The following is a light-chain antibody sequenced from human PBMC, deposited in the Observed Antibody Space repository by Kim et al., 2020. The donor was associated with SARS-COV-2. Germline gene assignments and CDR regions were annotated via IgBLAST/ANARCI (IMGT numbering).Light chain of an antibody. CDR2: SNN. CDR1: SSNIGSNY. CDR3: ASWDDSLNFV. J-gene: IGLJ1*01. Sequence: PGRRVTISCSGSSSNIGSNYVFWYQQVPGTAPKLLIESNNQRPSGVPDRFSGSKSGTSASLAISGLQSEDEADYYCASWDDSLNFVFGTGTKVTVL. V-gene: IGLV1-44*01.